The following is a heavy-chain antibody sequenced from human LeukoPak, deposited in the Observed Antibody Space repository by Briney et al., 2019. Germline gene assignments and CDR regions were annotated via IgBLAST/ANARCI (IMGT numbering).Heavy chain of an antibody. J-gene: IGHJ6*02. CDR1: GYTFTGYY. Sequence: GASVKVSCKASGYTFTGYYMHWVRQAPGQGLEWMGWINPNSGGTNHAQKFQGRVTMTRDTSISTAYMELSRLRSDDTAVYYCARDLFRGSTNYGMDVWGQGTTVTVSS. V-gene: IGHV1-2*02. D-gene: IGHD3-10*01. CDR3: ARDLFRGSTNYGMDV. CDR2: INPNSGGT.